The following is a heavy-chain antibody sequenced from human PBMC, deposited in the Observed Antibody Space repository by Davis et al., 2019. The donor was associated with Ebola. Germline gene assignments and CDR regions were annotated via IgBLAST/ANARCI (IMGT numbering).Heavy chain of an antibody. Sequence: PSETLSLTCTVSGGSISSGSYYWGWIRQSPGKGLEWIGSIYYSGTTYYNASLKSRVTISVDTSKNQFSVKLNSVTAADTAVYYCARHDRDYGSGGRRWFDPWGQGTLVTVSS. CDR1: GGSISSGSYY. V-gene: IGHV4-39*01. CDR2: IYYSGTT. J-gene: IGHJ5*02. D-gene: IGHD3-10*01. CDR3: ARHDRDYGSGGRRWFDP.